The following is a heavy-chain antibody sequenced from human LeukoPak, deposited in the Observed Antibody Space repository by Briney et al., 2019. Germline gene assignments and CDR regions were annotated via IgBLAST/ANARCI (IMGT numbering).Heavy chain of an antibody. J-gene: IGHJ4*02. CDR2: IYYSGST. D-gene: IGHD6-13*01. V-gene: IGHV4-59*01. Sequence: SETLSLTCTVSGGSISSYYWSWIRQPPGKGLEWIGYIYYSGSTDYNPSLKSRVTISVDTSKNQFSLKLSSVTAADTAVYYCARGREGSSWYFDYWGQGTLVTVSS. CDR1: GGSISSYY. CDR3: ARGREGSSWYFDY.